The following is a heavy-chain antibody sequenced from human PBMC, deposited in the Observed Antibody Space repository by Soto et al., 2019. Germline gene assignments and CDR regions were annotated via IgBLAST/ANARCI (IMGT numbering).Heavy chain of an antibody. J-gene: IGHJ4*02. CDR3: SRKSGRAYYFDF. Sequence: SETLSLTCAVSCGSVSSGDYYWTWIRQPPGKGLEWIGYIYHSGSTYYNPSLKSRLTISLDTSKNQFSLKLSSVNAADTAVYYCSRKSGRAYYFDFWGQGTLVTVSS. CDR1: CGSVSSGDYY. V-gene: IGHV4-30-4*01. D-gene: IGHD3-16*01. CDR2: IYHSGST.